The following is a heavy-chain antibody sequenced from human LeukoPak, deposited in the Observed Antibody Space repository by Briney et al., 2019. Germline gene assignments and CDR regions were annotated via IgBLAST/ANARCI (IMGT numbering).Heavy chain of an antibody. J-gene: IGHJ5*02. D-gene: IGHD2-2*01. CDR1: GGSFSGYY. Sequence: SETLSLTCAVYGGSFSGYYWSWIRQPPGKGLEWIGEINHSGSTNYNPSLKSRVTISVDTSKNQFSLKLSSVTAADTAVYYCARSIVVPAVNWFDPWGQGTLVTVSS. CDR2: INHSGST. V-gene: IGHV4-34*01. CDR3: ARSIVVPAVNWFDP.